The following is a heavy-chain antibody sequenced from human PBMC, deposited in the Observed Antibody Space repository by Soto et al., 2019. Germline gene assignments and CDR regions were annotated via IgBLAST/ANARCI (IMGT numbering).Heavy chain of an antibody. CDR2: INPNAGDS. D-gene: IGHD3-3*01. V-gene: IGHV1-2*04. J-gene: IGHJ3*01. CDR1: GYTFTAFY. Sequence: QVQLVQSGAEVKKPGTSVKVSCKTSGYTFTAFYIHWVRQAPGQGLEWLGWINPNAGDSKYPQRFQGSVTLPRETSTNTAYLELTGLTSADAAVYFCARSAFGVTQGIGRAFDVWGPGTIVDVS. CDR3: ARSAFGVTQGIGRAFDV.